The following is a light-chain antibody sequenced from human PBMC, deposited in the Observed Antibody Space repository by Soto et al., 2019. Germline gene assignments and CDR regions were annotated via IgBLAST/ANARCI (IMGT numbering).Light chain of an antibody. CDR2: EGS. CDR3: CSYAGSSTMV. CDR1: SSDVGNYNL. Sequence: QSALTQPASVSGSPGQSITLSCTGTSSDVGNYNLVSWYQQHTGKAPKLMIYEGSKRPSGVSNRFSGSKSGNTASLTISGLQAEDEADYYCCSYAGSSTMVFGGGTKLTVL. J-gene: IGLJ2*01. V-gene: IGLV2-23*01.